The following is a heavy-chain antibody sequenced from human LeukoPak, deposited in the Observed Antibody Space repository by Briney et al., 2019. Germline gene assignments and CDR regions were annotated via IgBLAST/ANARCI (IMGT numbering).Heavy chain of an antibody. CDR3: AKARLSTGWAYNDY. Sequence: GGSLRLSCAAPGFTFFNYARSWVGQAQGKGLGWVSAVVGNGGTTFYADSVKGRFTISRDNSKNAVYLQINSLRAEDTAVYYCAKARLSTGWAYNDYWGQGAQVTVSS. CDR2: VVGNGGTT. V-gene: IGHV3-23*01. CDR1: GFTFFNYA. J-gene: IGHJ4*02. D-gene: IGHD6-19*01.